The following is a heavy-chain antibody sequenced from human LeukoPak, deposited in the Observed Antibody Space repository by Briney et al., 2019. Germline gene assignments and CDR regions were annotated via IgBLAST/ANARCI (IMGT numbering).Heavy chain of an antibody. CDR3: ARTIFGGYYLHAFDI. CDR1: GFTFSSYS. CDR2: ISSSSSYI. V-gene: IGHV3-21*01. D-gene: IGHD3-22*01. Sequence: GGSLRLSCAASGFTFSSYSMNWVRQAPGKGLEWVSSISSSSSYIYYADSVKGRFTISRDNAKNSLYLQMNSLRAEDTAVYYCARTIFGGYYLHAFDIWGQGTMVTVSS. J-gene: IGHJ3*02.